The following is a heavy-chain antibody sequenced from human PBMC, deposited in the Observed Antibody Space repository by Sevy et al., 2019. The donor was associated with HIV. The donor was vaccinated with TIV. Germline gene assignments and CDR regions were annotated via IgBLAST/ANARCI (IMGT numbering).Heavy chain of an antibody. CDR1: GFSFSSYW. CDR2: VNPDGSGK. J-gene: IGHJ4*02. CDR3: ARSVDY. V-gene: IGHV3-7*01. Sequence: GGSLRLSCAASGFSFSSYWMTWFRQAPGKELEWVANVNPDGSGKYYVDSVKGGFTISRDNARNSLSLQMNSLRAEDTAVYYCARSVDYWGQGTLVTVSS.